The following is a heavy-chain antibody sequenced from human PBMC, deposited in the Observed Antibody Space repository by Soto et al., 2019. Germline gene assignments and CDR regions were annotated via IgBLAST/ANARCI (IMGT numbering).Heavy chain of an antibody. CDR1: GGSISSGGYY. CDR2: IYYSGST. V-gene: IGHV4-31*03. Sequence: PSLTCTVSGGSISSGGYYWSWIRQHPGKGLEWIGYIYYSGSTYYNPSLKSRVTISVDTSKNQFSLKLSSVTAADTAVYYCARGGYSSSFSWFDPWGQGTLVTVSS. J-gene: IGHJ5*02. D-gene: IGHD6-13*01. CDR3: ARGGYSSSFSWFDP.